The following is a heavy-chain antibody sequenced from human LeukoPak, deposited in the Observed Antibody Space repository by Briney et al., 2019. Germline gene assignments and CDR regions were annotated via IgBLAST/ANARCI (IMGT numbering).Heavy chain of an antibody. CDR1: GFTFSSYS. V-gene: IGHV3-7*01. Sequence: GGSLRLSCAASGFTFSSYSMNWVRQAPGKGLEWVANIKQDGSEKYYVDSVKGRFTISRDNAKNSLYLQMNSLRAEDTAVYYCARVVETDYYDSSGYLDYWGQGTLVTVSS. D-gene: IGHD3-22*01. CDR2: IKQDGSEK. J-gene: IGHJ4*02. CDR3: ARVVETDYYDSSGYLDY.